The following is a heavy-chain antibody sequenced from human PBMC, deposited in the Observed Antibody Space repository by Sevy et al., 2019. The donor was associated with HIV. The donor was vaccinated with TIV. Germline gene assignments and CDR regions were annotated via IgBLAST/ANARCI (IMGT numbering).Heavy chain of an antibody. V-gene: IGHV4-34*01. Sequence: SETLSLTCAVSGVSFSDYYWAWVRQPPGKGLEWIGVVSQSGRANYNPSLRSRVIMSLDTSNNQFSLKLTSVTAADTAMYYCARGPLFSPEYCSGGACPTIDYWSQGTRVTVSS. CDR2: VSQSGRA. J-gene: IGHJ4*02. D-gene: IGHD2-15*01. CDR1: GVSFSDYY. CDR3: ARGPLFSPEYCSGGACPTIDY.